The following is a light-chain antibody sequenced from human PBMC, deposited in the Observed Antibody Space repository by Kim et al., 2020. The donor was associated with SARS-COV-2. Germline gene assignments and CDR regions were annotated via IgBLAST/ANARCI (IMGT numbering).Light chain of an antibody. CDR3: QQRSNWPLT. Sequence: EIVLTQSPATLSLSPGERATLSCRASQSVSSSLAWYQQKPGQAHRLLIYDASNRATGIPARFSGSGSGTDFTLTISSLEPEDFAVYYCQQRSNWPLTFGPGTKVDIK. CDR2: DAS. V-gene: IGKV3-11*01. J-gene: IGKJ3*01. CDR1: QSVSSS.